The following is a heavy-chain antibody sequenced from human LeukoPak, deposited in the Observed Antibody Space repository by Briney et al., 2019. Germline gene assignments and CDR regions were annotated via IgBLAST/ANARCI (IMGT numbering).Heavy chain of an antibody. CDR1: GFTFSSYG. D-gene: IGHD3-22*01. V-gene: IGHV3-30*03. J-gene: IGHJ4*02. CDR3: ASIYYDSSGYYDY. CDR2: ISYDGSNK. Sequence: GRSLRLSCAASGFTFSSYGMHWVRQAPGKGLEWVAVISYDGSNKYYADSVKGRFTISRDNSKNTLYLQMNSLRAEDTAVYYCASIYYDSSGYYDYWGQGTLVTVSS.